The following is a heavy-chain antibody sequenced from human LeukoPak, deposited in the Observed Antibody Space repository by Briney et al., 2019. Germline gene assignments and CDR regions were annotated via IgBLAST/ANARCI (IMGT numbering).Heavy chain of an antibody. D-gene: IGHD1-26*01. J-gene: IGHJ5*02. V-gene: IGHV1-2*02. Sequence: ASVKVSCKASGYTFTGYYMHWGRQAPGQGLEWMGWINPNSGGTNYAQKFQGRVTMTRDTSISTAYMELSRLRSDDTAVYYCARDSGALGWFGPWGQGTLVTVSS. CDR1: GYTFTGYY. CDR2: INPNSGGT. CDR3: ARDSGALGWFGP.